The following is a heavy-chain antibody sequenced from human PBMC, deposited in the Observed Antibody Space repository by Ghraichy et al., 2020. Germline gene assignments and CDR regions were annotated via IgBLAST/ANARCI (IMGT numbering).Heavy chain of an antibody. J-gene: IGHJ4*02. D-gene: IGHD2-15*01. CDR1: GYSFTSYW. V-gene: IGHV5-51*01. Sequence: GESLNISCKGSGYSFTSYWIGWGRQMPGKGLEWMGIIYPGDSDTRHSPSFQGKFTISVDKSISTAYVQWSSLKASDTAMYYCARLGYCSGGSCYSHAPWNFHYWGQVTLVAVSS. CDR3: ARLGYCSGGSCYSHAPWNFHY. CDR2: IYPGDSDT.